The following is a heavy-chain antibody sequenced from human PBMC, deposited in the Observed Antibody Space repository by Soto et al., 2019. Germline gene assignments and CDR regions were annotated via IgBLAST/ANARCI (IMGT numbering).Heavy chain of an antibody. Sequence: GGSLRLSCVASGFTFSDYVMTWVRQAPEKGLEWVSTISVGGGSAYYADSVKGRFTTSRDNAKNSLYLQIDSLRVEDTAIYYCVRGTPTPGLDIWGHGTPVTVSS. CDR2: ISVGGGSA. CDR3: VRGTPTPGLDI. D-gene: IGHD1-1*01. J-gene: IGHJ4*01. V-gene: IGHV3-23*01. CDR1: GFTFSDYV.